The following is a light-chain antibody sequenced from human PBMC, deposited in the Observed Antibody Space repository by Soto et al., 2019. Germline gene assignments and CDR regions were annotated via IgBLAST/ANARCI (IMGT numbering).Light chain of an antibody. J-gene: IGKJ3*01. Sequence: DIQMTQSPSAMSASVGDRVTITCRASQNIGSSLAWFQQKPGKVPTRLIHTTSTLESVVPSRFSGSGSVTEFTLTISSLQPEDCATYYCLQHDSYPSTFGPGTKVDIK. CDR3: LQHDSYPST. CDR2: TTS. CDR1: QNIGSS. V-gene: IGKV1-17*03.